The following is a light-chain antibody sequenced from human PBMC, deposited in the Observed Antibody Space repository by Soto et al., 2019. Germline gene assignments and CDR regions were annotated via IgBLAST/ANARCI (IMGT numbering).Light chain of an antibody. Sequence: EIVLTQSPGTLSLSPGERATLSCRASQSVTSSYLAWYQQKPGQAPRLLIYGASSRATGIPDRFSGSGSGTDLTVTISTLEPEDFSVYYCQQYGSSPRKPFGQGPKLEIK. CDR2: GAS. V-gene: IGKV3-20*01. CDR3: QQYGSSPRKP. CDR1: QSVTSSY. J-gene: IGKJ2*01.